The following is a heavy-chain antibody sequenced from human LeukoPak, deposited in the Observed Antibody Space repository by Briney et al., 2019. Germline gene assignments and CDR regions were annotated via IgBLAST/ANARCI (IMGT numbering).Heavy chain of an antibody. D-gene: IGHD3-10*01. CDR1: GYTFTSYG. J-gene: IGHJ5*02. CDR3: AREIGELYRWFDP. Sequence: GASVKVSCKASGYTFTSYGISWVRQAPGQGLEWMGGIIPIFGTANYAQKFQGRVTITADESTSTAYMELSSLRSEDTAVYYCAREIGELYRWFDPWGQGTLVTVSS. V-gene: IGHV1-69*13. CDR2: IIPIFGTA.